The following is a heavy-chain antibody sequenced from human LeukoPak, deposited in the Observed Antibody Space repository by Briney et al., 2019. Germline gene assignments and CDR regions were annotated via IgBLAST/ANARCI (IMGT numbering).Heavy chain of an antibody. J-gene: IGHJ4*02. V-gene: IGHV1-46*01. CDR3: ARGGVLRYFDWLLYIQPDYFDY. CDR2: INPSGGST. Sequence: ASVKVSCKAPGGTFSSYAISWVRQAPGQGLEWMGIINPSGGSTSYAQKFQGRVTMTRDTSTSTVYMELSSPRSEDTAVYYCARGGVLRYFDWLLYIQPDYFDYWGQGTLVTVSS. CDR1: GGTFSSYA. D-gene: IGHD3-9*01.